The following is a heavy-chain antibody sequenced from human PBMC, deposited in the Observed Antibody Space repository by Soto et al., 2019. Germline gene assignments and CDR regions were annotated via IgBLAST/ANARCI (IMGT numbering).Heavy chain of an antibody. Sequence: EVQLVQFGAEVKKPGESLKISCTGSGYSFTSYWIGWVRQMPGKGLEWMGISYPVDSDTRYSPSFHGQVTISADRSISTAYLQWSSLKASDTAMYYCARHEGYYGSPAAGLFDYWGQGTLVTVSS. CDR3: ARHEGYYGSPAAGLFDY. J-gene: IGHJ4*02. CDR2: SYPVDSDT. V-gene: IGHV5-51*01. CDR1: GYSFTSYW. D-gene: IGHD3-10*01.